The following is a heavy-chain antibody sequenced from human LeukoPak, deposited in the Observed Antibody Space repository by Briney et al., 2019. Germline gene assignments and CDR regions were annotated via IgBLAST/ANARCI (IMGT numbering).Heavy chain of an antibody. V-gene: IGHV3-53*01. J-gene: IGHJ4*02. D-gene: IGHD3-10*01. Sequence: PGGSLRLSCAVSALTISSNYMSWVRQAPGKGLEWVSAIYSGGSTFYADSVKGRFTISRDNSKNTLYLQMNSLRAEDTAVYYCARDPYNSGSSYFDYWGQGTLVTVSS. CDR2: IYSGGST. CDR3: ARDPYNSGSSYFDY. CDR1: ALTISSNY.